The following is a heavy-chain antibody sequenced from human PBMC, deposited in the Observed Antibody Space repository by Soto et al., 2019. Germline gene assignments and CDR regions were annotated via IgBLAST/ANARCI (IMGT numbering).Heavy chain of an antibody. CDR1: GGSISSGGYY. D-gene: IGHD3-10*01. V-gene: IGHV4-31*03. CDR2: IYYSGST. J-gene: IGHJ4*02. Sequence: SETLSLTCTVSGGSISSGGYYWSWIRQHPGKGLEWIGYIYYSGSTYYNPSLKSRVTISVDTSKNQFSLKLSSVTAADTAVYYCARDKGPGRDFDYWGQGTLVTVSS. CDR3: ARDKGPGRDFDY.